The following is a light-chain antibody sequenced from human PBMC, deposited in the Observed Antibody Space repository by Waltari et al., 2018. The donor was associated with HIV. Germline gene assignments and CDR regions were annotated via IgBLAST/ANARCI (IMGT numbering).Light chain of an antibody. J-gene: IGLJ3*02. CDR2: RNN. CDR1: RSNIAHNF. CDR3: AVWDGSLSAWL. Sequence: QSVLTQSPSTSASPGQRVTISCSVPRSNIAHNFVSWYQRLPGTTPKLLIFRNNHRPLGVPDRFSGSKFDTLASLVISVLRSEDEAEYFCAVWDGSLSAWLFGGGTKVAVL. V-gene: IGLV1-47*01.